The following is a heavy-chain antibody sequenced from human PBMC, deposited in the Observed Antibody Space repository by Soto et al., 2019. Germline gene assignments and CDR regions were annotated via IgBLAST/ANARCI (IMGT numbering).Heavy chain of an antibody. V-gene: IGHV3-72*01. Sequence: EVQLVESGGGLVQPGGSLRLSCAASGFTFSDHYMDWVRQAPGKGLEWVGRTRNKAYSYTTEYAASVKGRFTVSRDNSKNSLYLQMNSLKREDTAMYYCAGAGYSSDWKTFDNWGQGTLVTVSS. J-gene: IGHJ4*02. CDR2: TRNKAYSYTT. D-gene: IGHD6-19*01. CDR1: GFTFSDHY. CDR3: AGAGYSSDWKTFDN.